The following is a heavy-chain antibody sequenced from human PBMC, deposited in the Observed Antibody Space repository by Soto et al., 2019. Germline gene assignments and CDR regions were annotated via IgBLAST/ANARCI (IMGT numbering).Heavy chain of an antibody. D-gene: IGHD2-15*01. Sequence: GGSLRLSCAASGFTFSSYAMGWVRQGPGKGLEWVAVVSVGGSTHYADSVRGRFTISRDNSKNTLSLQMNSLTAEDTAVYFCEKRRGAGGQFDYWGQGALVTVSS. CDR3: EKRRGAGGQFDY. J-gene: IGHJ4*02. CDR1: GFTFSSYA. V-gene: IGHV3-23*01. CDR2: VSVGGST.